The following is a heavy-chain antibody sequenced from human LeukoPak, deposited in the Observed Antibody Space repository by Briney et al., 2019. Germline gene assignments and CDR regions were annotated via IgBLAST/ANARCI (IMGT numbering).Heavy chain of an antibody. D-gene: IGHD4-11*01. Sequence: NPSETLSLTCAVYGGSFSGYYWSWIRQPPGKGLEWIGEINHSGSTNYNPSLKSRVTISVDTSKNQFSLKLSSVTAADTAVYYCASSMTTLQNFDYWGQGTLVTVSS. CDR2: INHSGST. CDR3: ASSMTTLQNFDY. J-gene: IGHJ4*02. V-gene: IGHV4-34*01. CDR1: GGSFSGYY.